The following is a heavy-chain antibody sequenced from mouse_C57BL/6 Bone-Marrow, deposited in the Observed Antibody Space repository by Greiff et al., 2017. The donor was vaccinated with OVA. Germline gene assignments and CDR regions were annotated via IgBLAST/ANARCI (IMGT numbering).Heavy chain of an antibody. CDR3: ARDTTVVDAYYFDY. Sequence: VQLQQSGAALVKPGASVKLSCKASGYTFTSYWMQWVKQRPGQGLEWIGEIDPSDSYTNYNQKFKGKATLTVDTSSSTAYMQLSSLTSEDSAVYYCARDTTVVDAYYFDYWGQGTTLTVSS. V-gene: IGHV1-50*01. CDR2: IDPSDSYT. J-gene: IGHJ2*01. CDR1: GYTFTSYW. D-gene: IGHD1-1*01.